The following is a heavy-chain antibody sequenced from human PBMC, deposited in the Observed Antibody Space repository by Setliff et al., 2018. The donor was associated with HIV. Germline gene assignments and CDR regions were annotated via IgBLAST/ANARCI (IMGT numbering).Heavy chain of an antibody. CDR3: ARQKYWSGYYGEGYYYYMDV. V-gene: IGHV4-39*01. CDR2: IYYSGNT. Sequence: PSETLSLTCTVSGGSISSSSYYWGWIRQPPGKGLEWIGTIYYSGNTYYNPSLKSRVTISADTPTNQFSLVLNSVTAADTALYYCARQKYWSGYYGEGYYYYMDVWGKGTTVTVSS. J-gene: IGHJ6*03. CDR1: GGSISSSSYY. D-gene: IGHD3-3*01.